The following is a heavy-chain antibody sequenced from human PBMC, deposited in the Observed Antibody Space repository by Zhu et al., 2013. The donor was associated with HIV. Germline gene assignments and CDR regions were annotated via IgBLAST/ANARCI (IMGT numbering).Heavy chain of an antibody. CDR2: ISTYYGNT. CDR1: GYTFTDYY. Sequence: QVQLVQSGAEVKKPGASVKVSCKASGYTFTDYYMHWVRQAPGQGLEWMGWISTYYGNTNYAQRLQGRLTMTTDASTNTAYMELRSLRFDDTAVYYCTRGPGYCSSASCSDFYYSMTSGAKGPRSPSP. CDR3: TRGPGYCSSASCSDFYYSMTS. D-gene: IGHD2-2*01. J-gene: IGHJ6*03. V-gene: IGHV1-18*04.